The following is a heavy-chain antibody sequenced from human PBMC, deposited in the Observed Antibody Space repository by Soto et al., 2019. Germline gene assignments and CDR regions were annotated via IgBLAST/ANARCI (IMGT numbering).Heavy chain of an antibody. CDR3: GKDWAGIAVAGIDY. CDR2: ITGSGDRA. CDR1: GFRFSSYS. Sequence: EVQLLESGGALVQPGGSLRLSCVGSGFRFSSYSMTWVRQAPGKGLEWVSAITGSGDRAYSVDSVRGRFTISRDNSKNTLYLQMNSLRAEDTAVYYCGKDWAGIAVAGIDYWGQGTLVTVSS. D-gene: IGHD6-19*01. V-gene: IGHV3-23*01. J-gene: IGHJ4*02.